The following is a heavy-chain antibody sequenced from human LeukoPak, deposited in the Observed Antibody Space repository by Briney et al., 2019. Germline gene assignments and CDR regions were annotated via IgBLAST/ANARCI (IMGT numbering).Heavy chain of an antibody. V-gene: IGHV3-23*01. D-gene: IGHD6-19*01. CDR1: GFTFSSYG. CDR2: ISNSGDNT. CDR3: ARVGSSGWYFFDY. J-gene: IGHJ4*02. Sequence: PGGTLRLSCAASGFTFSSYGMSWVRQAPGKGLEWVSSISNSGDNTYYPDSVNGRFTISTDNSKNTLYLQMNSLRAEDTAVYYCARVGSSGWYFFDYWGQGTLVTVSS.